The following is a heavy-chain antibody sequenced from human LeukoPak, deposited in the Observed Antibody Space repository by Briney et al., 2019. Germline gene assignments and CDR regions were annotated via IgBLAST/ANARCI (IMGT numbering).Heavy chain of an antibody. CDR1: GGTFSSYA. CDR3: ARSQSCSSTSCYPYPFDY. D-gene: IGHD2-2*01. CDR2: IIPIFGTA. V-gene: IGHV1-69*05. Sequence: ASVKVSCKASGGTFSSYAISWVRQAPGQGLEWMGGIIPIFGTANYAQKFQGRVTITTDESTSTAYMELSSLRSEDTAVYYCARSQSCSSTSCYPYPFDYWGQGTLVTVSS. J-gene: IGHJ4*02.